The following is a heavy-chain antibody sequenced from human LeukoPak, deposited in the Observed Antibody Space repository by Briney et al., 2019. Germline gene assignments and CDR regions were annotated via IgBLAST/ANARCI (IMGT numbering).Heavy chain of an antibody. CDR3: ARDLMGAPGY. V-gene: IGHV3-74*01. CDR1: GFTFSSYW. Sequence: GGALRLSCAASGFTFSSYWMHWGRQAPGGGLVWVSRINTDGSSTNYADSVRGRFTISRDNAKNTLYLQMNSLRAEDTAVYYCARDLMGAPGYWGQGTLVTVSS. D-gene: IGHD1-26*01. CDR2: INTDGSST. J-gene: IGHJ4*02.